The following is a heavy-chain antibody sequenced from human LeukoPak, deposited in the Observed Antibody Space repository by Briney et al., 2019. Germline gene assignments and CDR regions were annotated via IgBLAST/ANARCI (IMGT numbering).Heavy chain of an antibody. CDR2: IIGSGGST. D-gene: IGHD1-1*01. J-gene: IGHJ6*04. Sequence: GGSLRLSCAASGFTFSIYAMSWVRHAPGKGLEWVSAIIGSGGSTYYADSVKGRFTISRDNSKNTLYLQMNSLRAEDTAVYYCAKDPWNVQLEREYYYGMDVWSKGTTVTVSS. CDR1: GFTFSIYA. CDR3: AKDPWNVQLEREYYYGMDV. V-gene: IGHV3-23*01.